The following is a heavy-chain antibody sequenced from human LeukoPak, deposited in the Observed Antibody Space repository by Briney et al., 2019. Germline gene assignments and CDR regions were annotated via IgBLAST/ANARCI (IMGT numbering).Heavy chain of an antibody. Sequence: GGFLRLSCAASGFPFSTYDMHWARQAPDKGLQWVAVISSDGYRTDYPDSVRGRFTISRDNFKNTVDLQMISVTAEDTAMYFCAKGLGTGSVLARPLHYWGQGTLVTVSS. V-gene: IGHV3-30*18. D-gene: IGHD3-10*01. CDR2: ISSDGYRT. CDR3: AKGLGTGSVLARPLHY. J-gene: IGHJ4*02. CDR1: GFPFSTYD.